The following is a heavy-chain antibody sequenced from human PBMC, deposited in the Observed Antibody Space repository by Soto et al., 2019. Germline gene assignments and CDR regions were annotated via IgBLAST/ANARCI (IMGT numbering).Heavy chain of an antibody. V-gene: IGHV1-69*02. D-gene: IGHD3-10*01. CDR1: GGTFSSYT. CDR3: ATSVRGVISFYYRMDV. Sequence: ASVKVSCKASGGTFSSYTISWVRQAPGQGLEWMGRIIPILGIANYAQKFQGRVTITADKSTSTAYMELSSLRSEDTAVYYCATSVRGVISFYYRMDVWGQGTTVPVSS. J-gene: IGHJ6*02. CDR2: IIPILGIA.